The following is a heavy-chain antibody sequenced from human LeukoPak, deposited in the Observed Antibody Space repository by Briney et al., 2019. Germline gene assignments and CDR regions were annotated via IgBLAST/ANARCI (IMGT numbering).Heavy chain of an antibody. CDR3: ARCEFTYGKSNWFDP. V-gene: IGHV3-48*03. CDR1: GFTFSNYE. D-gene: IGHD5-18*01. Sequence: GGSLRLSCAASGFTFSNYEMNWVRQAPGKGLEWISYISNGGSTIYYADSVRGRFTISRDNAKNSLYLQMNRLRVEDTAVYYCARCEFTYGKSNWFDPWGQGTLVTVSS. J-gene: IGHJ5*02. CDR2: ISNGGSTI.